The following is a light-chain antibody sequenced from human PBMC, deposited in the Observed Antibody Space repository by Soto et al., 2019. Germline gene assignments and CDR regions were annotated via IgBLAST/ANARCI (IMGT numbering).Light chain of an antibody. CDR3: QQSHRFPLT. CDR1: QDIYSW. J-gene: IGKJ5*01. V-gene: IGKV1-12*01. CDR2: SAS. Sequence: DIQMTQSPSSVSASVGDRVTITCRASQDIYSWLAWYQQKPGKAPKLLIYSASSLQSGVPSRFSGSGSGTDFSLTISSLQPEDFATYYCQQSHRFPLTFGQGTRLEIK.